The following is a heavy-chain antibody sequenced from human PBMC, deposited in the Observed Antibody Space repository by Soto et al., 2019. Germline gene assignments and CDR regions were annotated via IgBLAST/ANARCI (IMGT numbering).Heavy chain of an antibody. CDR2: INWNTVNI. D-gene: IGHD4-17*01. J-gene: IGHJ4*02. CDR3: ARGSHSDYGDYGYFES. Sequence: GGSLRLSCTASGFTFDDFAMHWVRQVPGKGLEWVSGINWNTVNIAYADSVKGRFTISRDNGKNSLYLQMNSLKTEDTALYYCARGSHSDYGDYGYFESWGQGALVTVSS. V-gene: IGHV3-9*01. CDR1: GFTFDDFA.